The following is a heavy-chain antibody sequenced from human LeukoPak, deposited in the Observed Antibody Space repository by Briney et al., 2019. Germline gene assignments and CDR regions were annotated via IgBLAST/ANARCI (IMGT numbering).Heavy chain of an antibody. V-gene: IGHV3-64*01. D-gene: IGHD6-19*01. Sequence: GGSLRLSCAASGFTFSNYVMHWVRQAPGKGLEYVSAIHPNGDKTYYAHSVKGRFTASRDNSKNTLYLQMGSLSAEDMAVYYCTRDRDSGWSFDYWGKGTLVTVSS. CDR1: GFTFSNYV. CDR3: TRDRDSGWSFDY. CDR2: IHPNGDKT. J-gene: IGHJ4*02.